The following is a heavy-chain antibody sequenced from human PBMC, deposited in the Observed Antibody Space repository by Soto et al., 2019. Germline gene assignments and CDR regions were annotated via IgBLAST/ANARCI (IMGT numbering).Heavy chain of an antibody. V-gene: IGHV3-9*01. Sequence: GGSLRLSCSASGFTFDDYAMHWVRQAPGKGLEWVSGISWNSGSIAYADSVKGRFTISRDNAKNSLYLQMNSLRAEDTALYYCAKGVALGYCTSTSCHKYYMDVRGQGTTVTGSS. D-gene: IGHD2-2*02. CDR2: ISWNSGSI. CDR1: GFTFDDYA. CDR3: AKGVALGYCTSTSCHKYYMDV. J-gene: IGHJ6*03.